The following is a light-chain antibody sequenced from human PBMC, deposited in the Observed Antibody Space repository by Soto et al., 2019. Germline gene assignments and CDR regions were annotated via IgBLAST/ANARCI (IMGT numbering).Light chain of an antibody. CDR1: QTISNR. V-gene: IGKV1-5*01. CDR2: GDS. J-gene: IGKJ1*01. Sequence: DLQMTQSPSTLSASVGDTVTITCRASQTISNRLAWYQQKPGRAPNLLMHGDSTLETGVPSRFGGGGSGTDFTLTISDLQPDDFATYYCQQYDTYSRTFGQGTKVEI. CDR3: QQYDTYSRT.